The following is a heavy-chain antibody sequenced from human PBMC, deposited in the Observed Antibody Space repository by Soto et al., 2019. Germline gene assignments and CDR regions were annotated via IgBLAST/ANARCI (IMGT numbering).Heavy chain of an antibody. J-gene: IGHJ4*02. V-gene: IGHV3-33*01. CDR1: GFIFRSYG. CDR3: ASSGG. D-gene: IGHD1-26*01. CDR2: IWYDGSNK. Sequence: QVQLVESGGGVVQPGRSLRLSCAASGFIFRSYGMHWVRQAPGKGLEWVAVIWYDGSNKNYADPVKGRFTISRDNAKNTLFLQMNSLRAEDTAVYYCASSGGWGRGTLVTVSS.